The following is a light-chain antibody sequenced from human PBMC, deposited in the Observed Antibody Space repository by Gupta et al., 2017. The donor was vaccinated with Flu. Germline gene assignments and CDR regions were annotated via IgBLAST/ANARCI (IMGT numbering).Light chain of an antibody. CDR1: QSVSSN. CDR3: QQYNNWPRT. V-gene: IGKV3-15*01. CDR2: GAS. J-gene: IGKJ1*01. Sequence: EIVMTQSPVTLSVSPGERATLSCRASQSVSSNLAWYQQKPGQPPRLLIYGASTRATGIPARFSGSGSGTDFTLTINSLQSEDCAVYYCQQYNNWPRTFGQGTKVEIK.